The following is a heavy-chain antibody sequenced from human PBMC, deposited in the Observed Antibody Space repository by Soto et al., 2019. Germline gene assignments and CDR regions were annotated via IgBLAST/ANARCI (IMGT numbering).Heavy chain of an antibody. CDR2: IIPIYGKT. Sequence: SVKVSCKASGYTFTSYGISWVRQAPGQGLEWMGWIIPIYGKTNYAQKFQGRVTITADESTSTAYMELSSLRSEDTAVYYCARELGYSSSWPLNYWGQGTLVTVSS. J-gene: IGHJ4*02. V-gene: IGHV1-69*13. CDR3: ARELGYSSSWPLNY. D-gene: IGHD6-13*01. CDR1: GYTFTSYG.